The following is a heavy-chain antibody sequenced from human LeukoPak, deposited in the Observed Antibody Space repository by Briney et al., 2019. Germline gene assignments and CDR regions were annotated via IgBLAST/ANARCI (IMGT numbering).Heavy chain of an antibody. J-gene: IGHJ5*02. CDR1: GGSISSYY. Sequence: PSETLSLTCTVSGGSISSYYWSWIRQPAGKGLGWIGRIYTSGSTNYNPSLKSRVTMSVDTSKNQFSLKLSSVTAADTAVYYCARAASTTYYYGSGSDWVRFDPWGQGTLVTVSS. D-gene: IGHD3-10*01. CDR3: ARAASTTYYYGSGSDWVRFDP. V-gene: IGHV4-4*07. CDR2: IYTSGST.